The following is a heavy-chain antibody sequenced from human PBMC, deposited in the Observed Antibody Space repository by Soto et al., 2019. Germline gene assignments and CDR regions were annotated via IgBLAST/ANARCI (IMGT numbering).Heavy chain of an antibody. D-gene: IGHD6-13*01. V-gene: IGHV1-18*01. CDR3: ARFIAPPSHHYGMDV. CDR2: ISAYNGNT. Sequence: QVQLVQSGAEVKKPGASVKVSCKASGYTFTSYGISWVRQAPGQGLEWMGWISAYNGNTNYAQKLQGRVTMTTDTYTSRDYMELRSLRSDDTAVYYCARFIAPPSHHYGMDVWGQGTTVTVSS. CDR1: GYTFTSYG. J-gene: IGHJ6*02.